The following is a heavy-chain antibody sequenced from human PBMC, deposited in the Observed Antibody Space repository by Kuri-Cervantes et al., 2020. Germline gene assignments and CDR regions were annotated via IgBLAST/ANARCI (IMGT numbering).Heavy chain of an antibody. CDR2: IYYSGST. CDR1: SGSISSYY. Sequence: SETLSLTCTVSSGSISSYYWSWIRQPPGKGLEWIGYIYYSGSTNYNPSLKSRVTISVDTSKNQFSLKLSSVTAADTAVYYCARDRWNDLYYYGMDVWGQGTTVTVSS. D-gene: IGHD1-1*01. V-gene: IGHV4-59*01. CDR3: ARDRWNDLYYYGMDV. J-gene: IGHJ6*02.